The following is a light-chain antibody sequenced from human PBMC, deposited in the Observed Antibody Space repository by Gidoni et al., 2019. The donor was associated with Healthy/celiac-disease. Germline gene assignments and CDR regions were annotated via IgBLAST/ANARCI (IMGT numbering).Light chain of an antibody. Sequence: DIPMTQSPSSLSASVGDRVTTTCRASQSISSYLNWYQQKPGKAPKLLIYAASSLQSGVPSRFSGSGSGTDFTLTISSLQPEDFATYYCQQSYSTPLFGGGTKVEIK. CDR1: QSISSY. CDR2: AAS. J-gene: IGKJ4*01. CDR3: QQSYSTPL. V-gene: IGKV1-39*01.